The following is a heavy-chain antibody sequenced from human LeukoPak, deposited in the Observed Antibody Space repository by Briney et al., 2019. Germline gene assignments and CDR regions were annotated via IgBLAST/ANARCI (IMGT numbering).Heavy chain of an antibody. Sequence: VXFIQYDGSNKYYADSVKGRFTISRDNSKNTLYLQMNSLRAEDTAVYYCAKDQVPAAWYYFDYWGQGTLVTVSS. J-gene: IGHJ4*02. D-gene: IGHD2-2*01. CDR3: AKDQVPAAWYYFDY. V-gene: IGHV3-30*02. CDR2: IQYDGSNK.